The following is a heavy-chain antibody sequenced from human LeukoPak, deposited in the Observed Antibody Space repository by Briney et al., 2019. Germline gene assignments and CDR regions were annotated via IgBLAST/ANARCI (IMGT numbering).Heavy chain of an antibody. J-gene: IGHJ4*02. V-gene: IGHV1-24*01. CDR1: GYTLTELS. CDR3: ATPTVGATTGWREYYFDY. CDR2: FDPEDGET. Sequence: ASVKVSCKVSGYTLTELSMHWVRQAPGKGLEWMGGFDPEDGETIYAQKFQGRVTMTEDTSTDTAYMELSSLRSEDTAVYYCATPTVGATTGWREYYFDYWGQGTLVTVSS. D-gene: IGHD1-26*01.